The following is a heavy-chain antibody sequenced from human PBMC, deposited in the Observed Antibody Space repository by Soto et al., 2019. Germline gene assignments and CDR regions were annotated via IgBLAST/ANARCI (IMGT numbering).Heavy chain of an antibody. Sequence: LRLSCAASGFTFSNYGMHWVRQAPGKGLEWVALIWFDGSDKYYADSVKGRFTMSRDNSKNTVYLQMNSLRAEDTAMYYCARLYCSSPSCYSVGAFEIRGQGTMVT. V-gene: IGHV3-33*01. CDR3: ARLYCSSPSCYSVGAFEI. CDR2: IWFDGSDK. D-gene: IGHD2-2*01. CDR1: GFTFSNYG. J-gene: IGHJ3*02.